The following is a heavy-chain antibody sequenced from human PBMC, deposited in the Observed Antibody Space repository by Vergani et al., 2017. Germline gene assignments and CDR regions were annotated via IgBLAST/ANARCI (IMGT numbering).Heavy chain of an antibody. CDR2: ISSNGGST. Sequence: EVQLVESGGGLVQPGGSLRLSCSASGFTFSSYAMHWVRQAPGKGLEYVSAISSNGGSTYYANSVKGRFTISRDNSKNTLYLQMGSLRAEDMAVYYCASSYYGRSWYYFDYWGQETLVTVSS. V-gene: IGHV3-64*01. CDR1: GFTFSSYA. D-gene: IGHD6-13*01. J-gene: IGHJ4*02. CDR3: ASSYYGRSWYYFDY.